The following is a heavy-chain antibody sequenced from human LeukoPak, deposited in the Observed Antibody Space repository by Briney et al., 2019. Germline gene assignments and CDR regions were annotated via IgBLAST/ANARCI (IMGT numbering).Heavy chain of an antibody. CDR3: ARGGLYSAGSKYYCYYYGMDV. CDR1: GFTFSSYA. D-gene: IGHD2-8*01. V-gene: IGHV3-30*04. J-gene: IGHJ6*04. CDR2: ISYDGSNK. Sequence: GGSLRLPCAASGFTFSSYAMHWVRQAPGKGLEWVAVISYDGSNKYYADSVKGRFTISRDNSKNTLYLQMNSLRAEDTAVYYCARGGLYSAGSKYYCYYYGMDVWGKGTTVTVSS.